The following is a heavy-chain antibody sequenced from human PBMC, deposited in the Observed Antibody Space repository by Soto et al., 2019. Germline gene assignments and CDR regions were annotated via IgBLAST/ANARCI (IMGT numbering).Heavy chain of an antibody. Sequence: SETLSLTCTVSGGSISSGGYYWSWIRQHPGKGLEWIGYIYYSGSTYYNPSLKSRVTISVDTSKNQFSLKLSSVTAADTAVYFCARHHILTGPFVYWGQGTLVTSPQ. CDR3: ARHHILTGPFVY. D-gene: IGHD3-9*01. CDR2: IYYSGST. J-gene: IGHJ4*02. CDR1: GGSISSGGYY. V-gene: IGHV4-31*03.